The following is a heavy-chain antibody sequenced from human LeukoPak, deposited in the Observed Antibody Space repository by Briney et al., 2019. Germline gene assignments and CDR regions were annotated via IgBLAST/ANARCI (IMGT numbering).Heavy chain of an antibody. J-gene: IGHJ4*02. V-gene: IGHV4-59*01. D-gene: IGHD2-21*01. CDR2: IYYSGST. CDR1: GGSISSYY. CDR3: ARGAILWWKQDRYYFDY. Sequence: NPSETLSLTCTVSGGSISSYYWSWIRQPPGKGLEWIGYIYYSGSTNYNPSLKSRVTISVDTSKNQFSLKLSSVTAADTAVYYCARGAILWWKQDRYYFDYWGQGTLVTVSS.